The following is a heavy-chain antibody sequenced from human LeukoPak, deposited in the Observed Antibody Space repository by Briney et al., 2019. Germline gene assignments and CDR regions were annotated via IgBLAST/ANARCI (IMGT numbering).Heavy chain of an antibody. CDR3: ARVYDYELDY. Sequence: PGGSLRLSCAASGFTFSSYAMHWVRQAPGKGLEWVAVISNDGSNKYYADPVKGRFTISRDNSKSTLYLQMNSLRAEDTAAFYCARVYDYELDYWGQGTLVTVSS. D-gene: IGHD4-17*01. CDR1: GFTFSSYA. J-gene: IGHJ4*02. V-gene: IGHV3-30-3*01. CDR2: ISNDGSNK.